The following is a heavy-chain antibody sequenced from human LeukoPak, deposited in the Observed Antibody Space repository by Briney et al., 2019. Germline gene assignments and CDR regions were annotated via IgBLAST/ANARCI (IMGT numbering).Heavy chain of an antibody. J-gene: IGHJ6*03. V-gene: IGHV4-59*01. Sequence: SETLSLTCTVSGGSISSYYWTWLRQTPGKGLEWIGYVYYTGNTNSNPSLGSQVTISADTSKNQFSLRLTSVTAADTAVYYCARETSQKGAHYMDVWGKGTTVTISS. CDR2: VYYTGNT. CDR3: ARETSQKGAHYMDV. CDR1: GGSISSYY. D-gene: IGHD3-16*01.